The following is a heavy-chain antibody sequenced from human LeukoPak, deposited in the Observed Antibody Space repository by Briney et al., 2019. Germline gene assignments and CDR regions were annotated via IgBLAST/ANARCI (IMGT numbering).Heavy chain of an antibody. V-gene: IGHV3-21*01. CDR2: ISSSSSYI. J-gene: IGHJ4*02. CDR1: GFTFSSYS. D-gene: IGHD1-26*01. CDR3: ARDRGGSYSAIDH. Sequence: GGSLRLSCAASGFTFSSYSMNWVRQAPGKGLEWVSSISSSSSYIYYADSVKGRFTISRDNAKNSLYLQMNSLRAEDTAVYYCARDRGGSYSAIDHWGQGTLVTVSS.